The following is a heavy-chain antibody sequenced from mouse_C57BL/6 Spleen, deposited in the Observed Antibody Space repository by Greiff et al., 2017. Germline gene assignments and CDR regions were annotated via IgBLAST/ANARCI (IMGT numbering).Heavy chain of an antibody. CDR1: GYSITSGYY. V-gene: IGHV3-6*01. CDR2: ISYDGSN. D-gene: IGHD1-1*01. Sequence: EVQLVESGPGLVKPSQSLSLTCSVTGYSITSGYYWNWIRQFPGNKLEWMGYISYDGSNNYNPSLKNRISITRDTSKNQFFLKLNSVTTEDTATYYCAREGDYYGSSYVGFAYWGQGTLVTVSA. J-gene: IGHJ3*01. CDR3: AREGDYYGSSYVGFAY.